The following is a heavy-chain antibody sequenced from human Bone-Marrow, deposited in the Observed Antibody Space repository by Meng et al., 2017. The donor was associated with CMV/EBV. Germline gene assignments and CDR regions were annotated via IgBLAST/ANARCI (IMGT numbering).Heavy chain of an antibody. CDR1: GFTFSSYW. J-gene: IGHJ3*02. CDR3: ARGEGVVGATPFDI. Sequence: GESLKISCAASGFTFSSYWMSWVRQAPGKGLEWVANIKQDGSEKYYVDSVKGRFTISRDNAKNSLYLQMNSLRAGDTAVYYCARGEGVVGATPFDIWGQGTMVTVSS. V-gene: IGHV3-7*01. CDR2: IKQDGSEK. D-gene: IGHD1-26*01.